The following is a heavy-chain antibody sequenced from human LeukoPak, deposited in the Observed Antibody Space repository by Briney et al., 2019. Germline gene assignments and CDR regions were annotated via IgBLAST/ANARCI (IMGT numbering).Heavy chain of an antibody. CDR1: GYSFTSYW. V-gene: IGHV5-10-1*01. Sequence: GESLRISCKGSGYSFTSYWISWVRQMPGKGLEWMGRIDPSDSYTNYSPSFQGHVIISADKSISTAYLQWSSLKASDTAMYYCACDLRYSSSSGSYWGQGTLVTVSS. CDR2: IDPSDSYT. J-gene: IGHJ4*02. CDR3: ACDLRYSSSSGSY. D-gene: IGHD6-13*01.